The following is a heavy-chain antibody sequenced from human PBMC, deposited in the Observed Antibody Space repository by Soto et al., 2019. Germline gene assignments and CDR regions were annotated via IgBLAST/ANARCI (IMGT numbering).Heavy chain of an antibody. CDR1: GGTFSSYA. Sequence: GASVKVSCKASGGTFSSYAISWVRQAPGQGLEWMGGIIPIFGTANYAQKFQGRVTITADESTSTAYMELSSLRSEDTAVYYCARVHSLFDVWSGYYSWFDPWGQGTLVTVSS. CDR2: IIPIFGTA. J-gene: IGHJ5*02. V-gene: IGHV1-69*13. CDR3: ARVHSLFDVWSGYYSWFDP. D-gene: IGHD3-3*01.